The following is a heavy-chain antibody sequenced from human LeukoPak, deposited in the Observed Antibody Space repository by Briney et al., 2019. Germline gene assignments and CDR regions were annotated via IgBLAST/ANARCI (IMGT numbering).Heavy chain of an antibody. D-gene: IGHD4-17*01. CDR2: ISGTGYTT. CDR3: AKHDYGDYRDFDH. Sequence: GGSLRLSCAASGFTFSSFPMSWVRQAPEKGLEWVSAISGTGYTTSYADSVKGRFTISRDNSKNTLYLQMNSLRAEDTALYYCAKHDYGDYRDFDHWGREPWSPSPQ. CDR1: GFTFSSFP. V-gene: IGHV3-23*01. J-gene: IGHJ4*02.